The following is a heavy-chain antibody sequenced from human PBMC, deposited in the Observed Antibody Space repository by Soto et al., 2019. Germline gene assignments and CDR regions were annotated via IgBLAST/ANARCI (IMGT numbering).Heavy chain of an antibody. CDR3: ARSMYYSDGSNYSPFDY. V-gene: IGHV4-61*01. J-gene: IGHJ4*02. Sequence: PSETLSLTCTVSGGSVSSVNYYWSWIRQPPGKGLEWIGYFYYTGSTNYNPSLKSRVTISIDASKNQFSLRLSSVTAADTAVYYCARSMYYSDGSNYSPFDYWGQGTLVTVSS. D-gene: IGHD3-22*01. CDR1: GGSVSSVNYY. CDR2: FYYTGST.